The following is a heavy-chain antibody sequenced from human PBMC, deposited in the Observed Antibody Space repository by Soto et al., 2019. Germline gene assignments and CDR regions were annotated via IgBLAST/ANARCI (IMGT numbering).Heavy chain of an antibody. CDR3: ARGINVDTAAKLVPPDYYGMDV. CDR2: IIPSFGTA. J-gene: IGHJ6*02. Sequence: KAPGQGLEWMGGIIPSFGTANYAQKFQGRVSITADESQRTAYVELGSVRSEGSGVCYCARGINVDTAAKLVPPDYYGMDVWGQGTTVTVTS. V-gene: IGHV1-69*01. D-gene: IGHD5-18*01.